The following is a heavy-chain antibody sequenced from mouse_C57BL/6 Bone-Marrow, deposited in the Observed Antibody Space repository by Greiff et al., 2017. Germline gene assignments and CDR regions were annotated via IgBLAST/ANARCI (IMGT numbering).Heavy chain of an antibody. Sequence: EVMLVESGGDLVKPGGSLKLSCAASGFTFSSYGMSWVRPAPDKRLEWVATISSGGSYTYYPDSVKGRFTISRDNANNTLYLQMSSLKSEDTAMYYCASRTGTWYFDVWGTGTTVTVSS. J-gene: IGHJ1*03. D-gene: IGHD4-1*01. CDR3: ASRTGTWYFDV. CDR2: ISSGGSYT. V-gene: IGHV5-6*02. CDR1: GFTFSSYG.